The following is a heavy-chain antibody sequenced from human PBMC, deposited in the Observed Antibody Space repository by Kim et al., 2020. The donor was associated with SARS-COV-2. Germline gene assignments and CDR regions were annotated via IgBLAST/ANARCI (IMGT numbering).Heavy chain of an antibody. J-gene: IGHJ4*02. CDR3: AKDMAHYYGSGSPPYFDY. D-gene: IGHD3-10*01. V-gene: IGHV3-9*01. Sequence: KGRFTISRDNAQNSLYLQMNSLRAEDTALYYCAKDMAHYYGSGSPPYFDYWGQGTLVTVSS.